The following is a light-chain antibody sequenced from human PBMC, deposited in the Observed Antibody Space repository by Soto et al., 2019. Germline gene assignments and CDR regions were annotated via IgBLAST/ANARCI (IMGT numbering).Light chain of an antibody. Sequence: EIVMTQSPATLSVSPGERATLSCRASQSVSSNLAWYQQKPGQAPRLLIYGASTRATGIPARFSGSGSGSEFTLTISSLPSEDFAVYICQQYNNWPPYTFGQGTKLDIK. CDR2: GAS. J-gene: IGKJ2*01. CDR1: QSVSSN. V-gene: IGKV3-15*01. CDR3: QQYNNWPPYT.